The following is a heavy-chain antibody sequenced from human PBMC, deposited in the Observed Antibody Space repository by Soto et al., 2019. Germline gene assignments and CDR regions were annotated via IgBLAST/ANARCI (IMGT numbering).Heavy chain of an antibody. CDR3: ARDPTGGYFHYDY. CDR2: VSDDGSEQ. J-gene: IGHJ4*02. Sequence: GGSLRLSCAASGFSLRDYGMHWVRQAPGKGLEYVAAVSDDGSEQYYADSVRGRFTISRDNSKNTVYLQLDSLTTGDTAVYYCARDPTGGYFHYDYWGQGALVTVSS. CDR1: GFSLRDYG. V-gene: IGHV3-30*17. D-gene: IGHD1-26*01.